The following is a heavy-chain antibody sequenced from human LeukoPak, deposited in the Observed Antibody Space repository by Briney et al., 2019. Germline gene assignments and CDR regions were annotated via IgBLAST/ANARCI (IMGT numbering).Heavy chain of an antibody. Sequence: GGSLRLSCAASGFTFSSYGMNWVRQAPGKGLEWVSAISTRGDITYYADSVKGRFTISRDNSKNTLYLQMNSLRAEATAVYYCAKDSRRFDYWGQGTLVTVSS. CDR1: GFTFSSYG. J-gene: IGHJ4*02. V-gene: IGHV3-23*01. CDR3: AKDSRRFDY. CDR2: ISTRGDIT.